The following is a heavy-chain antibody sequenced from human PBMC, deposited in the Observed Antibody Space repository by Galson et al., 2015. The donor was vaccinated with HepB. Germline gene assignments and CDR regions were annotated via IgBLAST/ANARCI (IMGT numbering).Heavy chain of an antibody. CDR2: IYHSGST. CDR1: GGSISSGGYS. CDR3: ARSTIVVVTTGYFDY. J-gene: IGHJ4*02. Sequence: TLSLTCAVSGGSISSGGYSWSWIRQPPGKGLEWIGYIYHSGSTYYNPSLKSRVTISVDRSKNQFSLKLSSVTAADTAVYYCARSTIVVVTTGYFDYWGQGTLVTVSS. V-gene: IGHV4-30-2*01. D-gene: IGHD3-22*01.